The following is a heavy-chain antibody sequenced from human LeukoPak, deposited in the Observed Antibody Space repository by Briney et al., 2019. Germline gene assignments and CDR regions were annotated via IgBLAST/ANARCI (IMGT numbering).Heavy chain of an antibody. J-gene: IGHJ4*02. V-gene: IGHV4-39*07. D-gene: IGHD3-22*01. Sequence: RPSETLSLTCTVSGGSISSSSYYWGWIRQPPGKGLEWIGSIYYSGSTYYNPSLKSRVTISVDTSKDQFSLELSSVTAADTAVYYCARALDSSGPFDYWGQGTLVTVSS. CDR2: IYYSGST. CDR1: GGSISSSSYY. CDR3: ARALDSSGPFDY.